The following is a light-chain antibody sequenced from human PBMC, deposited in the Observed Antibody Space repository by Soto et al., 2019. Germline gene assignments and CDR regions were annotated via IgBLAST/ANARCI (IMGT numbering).Light chain of an antibody. J-gene: IGLJ1*01. Sequence: QSVLAQPGSVSGCPGQSITISCTRTSSDVGGYNYVSWYQQYPGKAPKLMIYEVTHRPSGVSNRFSGSKSGNTASLTISGLQAEDEANYYCSSYRSTSVYVFGTGTKVTVL. CDR1: SSDVGGYNY. CDR3: SSYRSTSVYV. V-gene: IGLV2-14*01. CDR2: EVT.